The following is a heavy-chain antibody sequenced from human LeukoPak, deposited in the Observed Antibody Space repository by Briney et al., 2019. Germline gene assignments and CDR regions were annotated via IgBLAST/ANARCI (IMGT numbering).Heavy chain of an antibody. Sequence: PGGSLRLSCSASGFTFSYYAFHWVRQAPGKGLEYVSAISTNGRSTYYADSVKGRFTISRDNSKNTLYLQMSSLRVEDTTVYYCVKEGGSSFYVYWGQGTRVTVSS. CDR3: VKEGGSSFYVY. J-gene: IGHJ4*02. CDR2: ISTNGRST. D-gene: IGHD6-13*01. CDR1: GFTFSYYA. V-gene: IGHV3-64D*09.